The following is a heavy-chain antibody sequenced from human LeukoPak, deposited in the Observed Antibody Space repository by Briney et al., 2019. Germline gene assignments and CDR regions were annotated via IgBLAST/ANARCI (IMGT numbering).Heavy chain of an antibody. D-gene: IGHD3-22*01. Sequence: HPGGSLRLSCAASGFTFSTYAMHWVRQAPGQGLEWLGIINPSGGSTFYAENFQGSVTMTRDMSTSTVYMELSSLRSEDTAIYYCARARQYDSIDYWGQGTLVTVSS. CDR2: INPSGGST. J-gene: IGHJ4*02. CDR3: ARARQYDSIDY. V-gene: IGHV1-46*01. CDR1: GFTFSTYA.